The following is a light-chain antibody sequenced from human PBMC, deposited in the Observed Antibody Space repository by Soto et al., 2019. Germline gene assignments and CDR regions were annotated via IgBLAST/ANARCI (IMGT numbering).Light chain of an antibody. J-gene: IGKJ4*01. Sequence: DIQMTQSPSSLSASVGDRVTITCRASQNIINLLNWYQQRPGKAPKLLIYAASSLHSGVPSRFSGSGSGTDFTLTISSLQPEDFATYYCQHSYSTPPTFGGGTNVDIK. CDR1: QNIINL. V-gene: IGKV1-39*01. CDR3: QHSYSTPPT. CDR2: AAS.